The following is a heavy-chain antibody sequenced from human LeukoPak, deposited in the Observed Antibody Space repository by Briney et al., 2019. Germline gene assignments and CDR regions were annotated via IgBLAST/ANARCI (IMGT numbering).Heavy chain of an antibody. Sequence: GGSLRLSCAASGFTFSSYAMSWVRQAPGKGLEWVSVISGSGGSTYYADSVKGRFTISRDNSRNPVYLQMNSLRAEDTAVYHCAKANSGYDYDYFDYWGQGTLVTVSS. CDR2: ISGSGGST. D-gene: IGHD5-12*01. CDR3: AKANSGYDYDYFDY. V-gene: IGHV3-23*01. CDR1: GFTFSSYA. J-gene: IGHJ4*02.